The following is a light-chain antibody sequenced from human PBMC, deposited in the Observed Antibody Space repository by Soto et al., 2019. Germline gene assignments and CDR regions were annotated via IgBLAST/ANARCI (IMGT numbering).Light chain of an antibody. CDR2: VAS. CDR1: QDINSH. CDR3: QQVHSWPLT. J-gene: IGKJ4*02. V-gene: IGKV1-9*01. Sequence: IQLTQSPSSLSASVGDRVTITCRASQDINSHLAWYQQKPGKAPKVLIYVASTLQSGVPSRFSGSGSGTDFTLTISSLQPDDFASYYCQQVHSWPLTCXGGTKVDIK.